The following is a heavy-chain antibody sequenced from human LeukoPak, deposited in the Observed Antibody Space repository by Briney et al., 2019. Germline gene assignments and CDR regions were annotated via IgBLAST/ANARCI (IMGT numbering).Heavy chain of an antibody. CDR2: IYYSGST. J-gene: IGHJ5*02. Sequence: SETLSLTCTVSGGSISSYYWSWIRQPPGKGLEWIGYIYYSGSTNYNPSLKSRVTISVDTSKNQFSLKLSSVTAADTAVYYWARGSVDTAMVAVYFDPWGQGTLVTVSS. D-gene: IGHD5-18*01. V-gene: IGHV4-59*01. CDR3: ARGSVDTAMVAVYFDP. CDR1: GGSISSYY.